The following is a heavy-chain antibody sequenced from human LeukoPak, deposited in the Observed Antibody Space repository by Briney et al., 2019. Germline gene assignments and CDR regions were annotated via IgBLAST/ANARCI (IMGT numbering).Heavy chain of an antibody. J-gene: IGHJ4*02. D-gene: IGHD3-22*01. CDR2: IDPNSGDT. CDR3: ARSGSTGYSLDY. CDR1: GYSFTGYV. Sequence: GASVKVSCKASGYSFTGYVIHWVRQAPGQGLEWMGCIDPNSGDTKYAQKFQGRVSMTRDTSTRTAYMELSRLRSDDTAVYFCARSGSTGYSLDYWGQGTLVTVSS. V-gene: IGHV1-2*02.